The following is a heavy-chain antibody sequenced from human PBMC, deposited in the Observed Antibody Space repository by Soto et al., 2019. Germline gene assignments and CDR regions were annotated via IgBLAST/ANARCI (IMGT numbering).Heavy chain of an antibody. V-gene: IGHV3-21*01. CDR2: ISSSSSYI. CDR3: ARDLGESGWYLNS. J-gene: IGHJ5*02. Sequence: GGSLRLSCAASGFTFSSYSMNWVRQAPGKGLEWVSSISSSSSYIYYADSVKGRFTISRDNAKNSLYLQMNSLRAEDTAVYYCARDLGESGWYLNSWGQGTLVTVSS. CDR1: GFTFSSYS. D-gene: IGHD6-19*01.